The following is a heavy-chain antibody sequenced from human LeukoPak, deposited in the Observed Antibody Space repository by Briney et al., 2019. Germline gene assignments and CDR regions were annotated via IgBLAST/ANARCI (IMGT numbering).Heavy chain of an antibody. V-gene: IGHV4-34*01. Sequence: SETLSLTCAVYGGSFSPYYWSWIRQSPDKGLEWIGEINHSRSTNYNPSLKSRVTISVDTSKNQFSLKLSSVTAADTAVYYCASPNPRKAARPYYYYYMDVWGKGTTVTVSS. CDR1: GGSFSPYY. D-gene: IGHD6-6*01. J-gene: IGHJ6*03. CDR3: ASPNPRKAARPYYYYYMDV. CDR2: INHSRST.